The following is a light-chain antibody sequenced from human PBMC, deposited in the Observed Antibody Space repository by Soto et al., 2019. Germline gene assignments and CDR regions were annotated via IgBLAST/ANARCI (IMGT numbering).Light chain of an antibody. CDR2: DVS. V-gene: IGKV1-13*02. J-gene: IGKJ4*01. Sequence: AIQLTQSPSSLSASVGDKITSTCRASQGISSALAWYQQKPGKSPNLLIYDVSSLESGVPSRFSGSGFGTDFTLTISSLQPEDSATYYCQQFNTYPALTFGGGTKVEIK. CDR1: QGISSA. CDR3: QQFNTYPALT.